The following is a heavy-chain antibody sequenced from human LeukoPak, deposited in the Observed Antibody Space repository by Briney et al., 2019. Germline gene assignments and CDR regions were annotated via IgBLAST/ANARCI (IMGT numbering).Heavy chain of an antibody. J-gene: IGHJ5*02. Sequence: PGGSLRLSCAASGFTFSSYWMHWVRQAPGKGLVWVSRIYSDGSSNSDGTSTNYADSVRGRFSISRDKAKNTLYLQMNSLRAEDTAVYYCARDRTGPYTLPWFDPWGQGTLVTVSS. CDR3: ARDRTGPYTLPWFDP. V-gene: IGHV3-74*01. CDR1: GFTFSSYW. D-gene: IGHD1-1*01. CDR2: IYSDGSSNSDGTST.